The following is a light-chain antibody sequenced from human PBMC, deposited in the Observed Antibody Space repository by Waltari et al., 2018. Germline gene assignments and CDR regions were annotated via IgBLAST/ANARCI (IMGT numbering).Light chain of an antibody. CDR2: CAS. V-gene: IGKV3-20*01. CDR3: QQYGSSRTWT. CDR1: QRVSSSY. Sequence: EIVLTQSPGTLSLSPGERATLSCRASQRVSSSYLAWYQHKPGQAPRLLIYCASSRATGIPDRFSGRGSGTDFTLTISRLEPEDFAVYYCQQYGSSRTWTFGQGTKVEIK. J-gene: IGKJ1*01.